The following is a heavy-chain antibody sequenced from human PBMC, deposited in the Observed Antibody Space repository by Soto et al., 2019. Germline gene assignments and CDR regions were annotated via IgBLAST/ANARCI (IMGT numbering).Heavy chain of an antibody. D-gene: IGHD3-22*01. V-gene: IGHV3-33*01. Sequence: QVQLVESGGGVVQPGRSLRLSCTASGFTLSDYGMHWVRQAPGKGLEWVAVIWHDGGAKYYAESVTGRITISRDNSKNTVHLQIDSLGAVDTALYYCARDPGRDSPIDYWGQGTLVTVSS. CDR3: ARDPGRDSPIDY. CDR2: IWHDGGAK. J-gene: IGHJ4*02. CDR1: GFTLSDYG.